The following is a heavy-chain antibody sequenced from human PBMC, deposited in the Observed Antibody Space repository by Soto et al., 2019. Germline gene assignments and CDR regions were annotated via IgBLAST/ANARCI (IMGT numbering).Heavy chain of an antibody. J-gene: IGHJ5*02. CDR1: GYTFAIYA. V-gene: IGHV1-3*01. Sequence: GASVKVSCKASGYTFAIYAMHWVRQAPGQRLEWMGWINAGNGNTKYSQKFQGRVTITRDTSASTAYMELSSLRSEDTAVYYCARDWGTTTVSLNWFDPWGQGTLVTVSS. CDR3: ARDWGTTTVSLNWFDP. D-gene: IGHD4-17*01. CDR2: INAGNGNT.